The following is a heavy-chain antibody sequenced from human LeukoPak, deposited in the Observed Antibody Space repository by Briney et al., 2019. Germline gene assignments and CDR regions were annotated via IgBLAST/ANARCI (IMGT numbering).Heavy chain of an antibody. CDR2: IIPIFGTA. Sequence: GASVKVSCTASGGTFSSYAISWVRQAPGQGLEWMGGIIPIFGTANYAQKFQGRVTITADESTSTAYMELSSLRSEDTAVYYCAREPEAAAGTWIDYWGQGTLVTVSS. J-gene: IGHJ4*02. CDR1: GGTFSSYA. D-gene: IGHD6-13*01. V-gene: IGHV1-69*13. CDR3: AREPEAAAGTWIDY.